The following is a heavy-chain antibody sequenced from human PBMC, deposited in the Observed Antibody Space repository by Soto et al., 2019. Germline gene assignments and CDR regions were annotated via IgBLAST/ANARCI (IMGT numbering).Heavy chain of an antibody. CDR1: GFTFSSYA. CDR3: ARDRGGWSSSWSYYYYGMDV. V-gene: IGHV3-30-3*01. D-gene: IGHD6-13*01. J-gene: IGHJ6*02. Sequence: LRLSCAASGFTFSSYAMHWVRQAPGKGLEWVAVISYDGSNKYYADSVKGRFTISRDNSKNTLYLQMNSLRAEDTAVYYCARDRGGWSSSWSYYYYGMDVWGQGTTVTV. CDR2: ISYDGSNK.